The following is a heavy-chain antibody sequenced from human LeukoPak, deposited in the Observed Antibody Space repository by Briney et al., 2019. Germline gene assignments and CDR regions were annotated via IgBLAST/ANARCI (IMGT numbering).Heavy chain of an antibody. CDR3: AKTGISGAATVFFDS. V-gene: IGHV3-23*01. D-gene: IGHD1-26*01. CDR2: ISDDGGST. Sequence: PGGSLRLSCAASAFTFSAHAMTWVRQTPGKGLEWVSNISDDGGSTFYADSVKGRFTIARDNSKDTLYLQMNSLRAEDTAIYYCAKTGISGAATVFFDSGGQGTLVTVSS. J-gene: IGHJ4*02. CDR1: AFTFSAHA.